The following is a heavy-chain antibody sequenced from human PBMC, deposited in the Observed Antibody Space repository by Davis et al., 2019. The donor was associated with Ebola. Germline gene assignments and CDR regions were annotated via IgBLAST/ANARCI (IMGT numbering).Heavy chain of an antibody. D-gene: IGHD5-12*01. CDR2: IYYSWST. CDR1: GGSISSYY. V-gene: IGHV4-59*08. Sequence: SETLSLTCTVSGGSISSYYWSSIRQPPGKGLEWIGYIYYSWSTNYNPSLKSRVTISVDTSKNQFSLKLSSVTAADTAVYYCARHGYSGRSRYYYYYGMDVWGQGTTVTVSS. CDR3: ARHGYSGRSRYYYYYGMDV. J-gene: IGHJ6*02.